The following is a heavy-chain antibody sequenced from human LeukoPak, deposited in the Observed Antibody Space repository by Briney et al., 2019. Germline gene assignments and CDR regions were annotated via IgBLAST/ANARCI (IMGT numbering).Heavy chain of an antibody. CDR2: IKLDGSEK. CDR1: GFTFNSYW. J-gene: IGHJ4*02. D-gene: IGHD1-7*01. Sequence: GGSLRLSCAASGFTFNSYWINWVRQAPGKGLEWVANIKLDGSEKYYVDSVKGRFTISRDNAENSLYLQMNSLRAEDTAVYYCATSRTFDYWGQGTLVTVSS. V-gene: IGHV3-7*01. CDR3: ATSRTFDY.